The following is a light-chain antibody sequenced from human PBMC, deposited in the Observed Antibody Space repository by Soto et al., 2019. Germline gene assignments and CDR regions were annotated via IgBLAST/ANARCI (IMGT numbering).Light chain of an antibody. CDR1: SSDVGDYYY. V-gene: IGLV2-14*01. CDR2: EVT. CDR3: SSFTSRFTFNYI. Sequence: QSALTQPASVSGSPGQSITISCSGTSSDVGDYYYVSWYQQHPGKAPKIIIYEVTNRPSGVSNRFSGSKSGNTASLTISGLQAEDDADYYCSSFTSRFTFNYIFGTGTKLTVL. J-gene: IGLJ1*01.